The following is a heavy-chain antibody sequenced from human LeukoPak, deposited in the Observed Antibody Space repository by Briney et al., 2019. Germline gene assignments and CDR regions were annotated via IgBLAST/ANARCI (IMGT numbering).Heavy chain of an antibody. CDR2: ISGSGGST. CDR1: GFTFSSYG. J-gene: IGHJ4*02. Sequence: GGSLRLSCAASGFTFSSYGMRWVRQAPGKGMGWVSAISGSGGSTYYADSVKGRFTISRDNSKNTLYLQMNSLRAEDTAVYYCAKAPWIQLYFDYWGQGTLVTVSS. CDR3: AKAPWIQLYFDY. V-gene: IGHV3-23*01. D-gene: IGHD5-18*01.